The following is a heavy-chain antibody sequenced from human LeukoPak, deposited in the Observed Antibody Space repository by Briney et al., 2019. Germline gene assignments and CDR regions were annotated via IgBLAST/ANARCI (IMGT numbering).Heavy chain of an antibody. J-gene: IGHJ6*03. D-gene: IGHD3-22*01. CDR3: ARSRYDTVYYYYYMDV. CDR1: GFTFSSYW. CDR2: IKQDGSEK. Sequence: GGSLRLSCAASGFTFSSYWMSWVRQAPGKGLEWVANIKQDGSEKYYVDSVKGRFTISRDNAKNSLYLQMNSLRAEDTAVYYCARSRYDTVYYYYYMDVWGKGTTVTVSS. V-gene: IGHV3-7*01.